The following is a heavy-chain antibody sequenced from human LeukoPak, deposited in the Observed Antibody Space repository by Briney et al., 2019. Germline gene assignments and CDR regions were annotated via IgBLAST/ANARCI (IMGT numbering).Heavy chain of an antibody. Sequence: GGSLRLSCAASGFTFSNYVMSWVRQAPGKGLEWVSAISGPGATTYYAGSVKGRFTISRDNSKNTLSLQVDSLSAEDTAVYYCAKDGVWGSFAYYFDYWGQGALVTVSS. CDR3: AKDGVWGSFAYYFDY. CDR1: GFTFSNYV. J-gene: IGHJ4*02. V-gene: IGHV3-23*01. CDR2: ISGPGATT. D-gene: IGHD3-16*01.